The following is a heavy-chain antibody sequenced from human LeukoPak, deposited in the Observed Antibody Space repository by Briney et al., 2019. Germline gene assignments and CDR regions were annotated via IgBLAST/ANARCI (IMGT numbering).Heavy chain of an antibody. J-gene: IGHJ4*02. CDR1: GYTFTGYY. CDR2: INPNSGGT. D-gene: IGHD2-2*01. V-gene: IGHV1-2*02. Sequence: GASVKVSCKASGYTFTGYYIHWVRQAPGQGLEWMGWINPNSGGTNYAQKFQGRVTMTRDTSISTAYMELSRLRSDDTAVYYCAREAENSAALGDYWGQRTLVTVSS. CDR3: AREAENSAALGDY.